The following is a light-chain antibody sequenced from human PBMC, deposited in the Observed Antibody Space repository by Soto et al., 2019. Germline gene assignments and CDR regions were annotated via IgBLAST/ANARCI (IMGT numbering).Light chain of an antibody. CDR3: QQRSNWPLT. Sequence: IVLTPSPGPLSLSPGERATLSCRASQSVSSYLAWYQQKPGQAPRLLIYDASNRATGIPARFSGSGSGTDFTLTISSLEPEDFAVYYCQQRSNWPLTFGGGTKVDI. CDR2: DAS. J-gene: IGKJ4*01. CDR1: QSVSSY. V-gene: IGKV3-11*01.